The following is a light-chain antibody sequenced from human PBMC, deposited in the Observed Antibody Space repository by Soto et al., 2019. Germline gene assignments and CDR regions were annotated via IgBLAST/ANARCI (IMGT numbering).Light chain of an antibody. J-gene: IGKJ4*01. CDR2: GAS. CDR1: QSVRNNY. CDR3: QQFGRYPLT. V-gene: IGKV3-20*01. Sequence: EVVLTQSPGTLSLSPGERATLSCRASQSVRNNYLAWYQQKPGQAPRFLIFGASARATGIPDRFSGGGSGTDFTLTISRLEPEDFAVYYCQQFGRYPLTFGGGTKVAI.